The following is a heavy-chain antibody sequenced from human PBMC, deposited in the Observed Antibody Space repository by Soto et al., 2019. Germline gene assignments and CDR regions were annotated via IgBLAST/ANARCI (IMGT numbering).Heavy chain of an antibody. CDR2: ISSTTNYI. J-gene: IGHJ4*02. CDR3: ARESEDLTSNFDY. CDR1: GFTFSTYW. V-gene: IGHV3-21*01. Sequence: GGSLRLSCAASGFTFSTYWMSWVRQPPGKGLEWVSSISSTTNYIYYADSMKGRFTVSRDNAKNSVYLDMNSLSAEDTAVYYCARESEDLTSNFDYWGQGTLVTVSS.